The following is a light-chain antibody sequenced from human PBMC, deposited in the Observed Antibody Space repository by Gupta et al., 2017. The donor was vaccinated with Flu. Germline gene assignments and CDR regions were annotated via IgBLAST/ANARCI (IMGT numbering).Light chain of an antibody. Sequence: QSALTQPRSVSRSPGHTVTISCTGTSNDVGSYNDISWYQLHPGEVPKLVLYDVNKRPAVVPDRFSGSKSGNTASPTISGLHTADEAEYYCCSYAGTRTYVFGGGTKLTVL. J-gene: IGLJ2*01. CDR3: CSYAGTRTYV. CDR1: SNDVGSYND. CDR2: DVN. V-gene: IGLV2-11*01.